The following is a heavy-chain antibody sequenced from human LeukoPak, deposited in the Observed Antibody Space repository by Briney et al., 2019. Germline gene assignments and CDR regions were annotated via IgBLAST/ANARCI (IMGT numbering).Heavy chain of an antibody. CDR3: ASRNYYLDH. Sequence: GGSLRLSCTASGFSFSTYTMTWVRQAPGKGLEWVSGITDSGRPCYADSVKGRFTISRDNSKSTLYLQINSLRAEDTAVYYCASRNYYLDHWGQGALVTVSS. CDR1: GFSFSTYT. J-gene: IGHJ4*02. CDR2: ITDSGRP. D-gene: IGHD3-10*01. V-gene: IGHV3-23*01.